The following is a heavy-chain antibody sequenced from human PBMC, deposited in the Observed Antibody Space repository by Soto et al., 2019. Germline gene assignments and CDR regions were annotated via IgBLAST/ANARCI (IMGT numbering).Heavy chain of an antibody. CDR1: GYTFTSYG. Sequence: GASVKVSCKASGYTFTSYGISWVRQAPGQGLEWMGWISAYNGNTNYAQKLQGRVTMTTDTSTSTAYMELRSLRSDDTAVYYCASSWVVAATPGAFDIWGQGTMVTVSS. CDR2: ISAYNGNT. V-gene: IGHV1-18*01. D-gene: IGHD2-15*01. CDR3: ASSWVVAATPGAFDI. J-gene: IGHJ3*02.